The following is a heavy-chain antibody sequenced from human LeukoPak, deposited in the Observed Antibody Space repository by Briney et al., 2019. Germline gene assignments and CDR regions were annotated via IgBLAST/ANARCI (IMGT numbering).Heavy chain of an antibody. D-gene: IGHD3-9*01. Sequence: GSLRLSCAASGFTFSSYAMSWVRQAPGKGLEWVSAISGSGGSTYYADSVKGRFTISRDNSKNTLYLQMNSLRAEDTAVYYCAKELLSYYDILTGYPRGYFDYWGQGTLVTVSS. CDR2: ISGSGGST. J-gene: IGHJ4*02. CDR3: AKELLSYYDILTGYPRGYFDY. V-gene: IGHV3-23*01. CDR1: GFTFSSYA.